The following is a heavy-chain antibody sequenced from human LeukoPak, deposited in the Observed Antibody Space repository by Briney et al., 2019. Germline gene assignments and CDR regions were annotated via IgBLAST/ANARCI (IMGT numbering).Heavy chain of an antibody. CDR3: ARQLYGSDY. V-gene: IGHV4-34*01. J-gene: IGHJ4*02. Sequence: SETLSLTCDVSGVSFSTYYWSWIRQSPEKGLEWIGEVNHSGYTNYNSSLKGRVTISVDKSKNQFSLKLSSVPAADTAVYYCARQLYGSDYWGQGTLVTVSS. CDR2: VNHSGYT. CDR1: GVSFSTYY. D-gene: IGHD4-17*01.